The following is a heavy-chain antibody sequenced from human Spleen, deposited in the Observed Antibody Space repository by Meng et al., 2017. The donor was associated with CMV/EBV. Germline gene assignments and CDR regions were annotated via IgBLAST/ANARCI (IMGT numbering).Heavy chain of an antibody. CDR3: ARDILKQLALRDY. CDR2: IYYSGST. Sequence: QLQLQQSGPGLVKPSETLSLTCTVSGGSISSSSYYWGWIRQPPGKGLEWIGSIYYSGSTYYNPSLKSRVTISVDTSKNQFSLKLSSVTAADTAVYYCARDILKQLALRDYWGQGTLVTVSS. V-gene: IGHV4-39*07. CDR1: GGSISSSSYY. D-gene: IGHD6-6*01. J-gene: IGHJ4*02.